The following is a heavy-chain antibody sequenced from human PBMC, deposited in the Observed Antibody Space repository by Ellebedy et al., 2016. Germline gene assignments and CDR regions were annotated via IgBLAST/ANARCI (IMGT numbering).Heavy chain of an antibody. CDR2: ISAGSDTT. Sequence: GGSLRLSXTASGFNFNTFFMSWVRQAPGKGLEWVSTISAGSDTTRLADSVKGRFTISRDSSKNTVYLRMNNLRAEDTAVYYCRQGHYADLWGQGTLVTVSS. V-gene: IGHV3-23*01. CDR3: RQGHYADL. J-gene: IGHJ4*02. D-gene: IGHD4-17*01. CDR1: GFNFNTFF.